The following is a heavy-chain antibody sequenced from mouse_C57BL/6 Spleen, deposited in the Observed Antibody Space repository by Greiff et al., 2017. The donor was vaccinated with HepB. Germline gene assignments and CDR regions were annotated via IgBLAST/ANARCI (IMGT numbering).Heavy chain of an antibody. V-gene: IGHV5-4*01. Sequence: EVMLVESGGGLVKPGGSLKLSCAASGFTFSSYAMSWVRQTPEKRLEWVATISDGGSYTYYPDNVKGRFTISRDNAKNKLYLQMSHLKSEDTAMYYCARETSVVDYWGQGTTLTVSS. CDR1: GFTFSSYA. J-gene: IGHJ2*01. D-gene: IGHD1-1*01. CDR3: ARETSVVDY. CDR2: ISDGGSYT.